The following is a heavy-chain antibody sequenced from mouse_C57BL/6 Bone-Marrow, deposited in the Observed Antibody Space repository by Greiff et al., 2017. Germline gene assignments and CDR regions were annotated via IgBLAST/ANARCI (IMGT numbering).Heavy chain of an antibody. CDR2: IYPRSGNT. V-gene: IGHV1-81*01. D-gene: IGHD1-1*01. Sequence: VQLQQSGAELARPGASVKLSCKASGYTFTSYGISWVKQRTGQGLEWIGEIYPRSGNTYYNEKFKGKATLTADKSSSTAYMELRSLTSEDSAVYFCARSDYYYGSSCGYFDVWGTGTTVTVSS. CDR1: GYTFTSYG. CDR3: ARSDYYYGSSCGYFDV. J-gene: IGHJ1*03.